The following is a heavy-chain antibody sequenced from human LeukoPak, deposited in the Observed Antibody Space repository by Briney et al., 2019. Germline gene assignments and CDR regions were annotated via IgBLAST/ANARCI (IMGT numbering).Heavy chain of an antibody. CDR2: IYHSGST. CDR1: GGSISSYY. V-gene: IGHV4-59*01. CDR3: ARVGVDYSGNIIKYFFDY. J-gene: IGHJ4*02. Sequence: SETLSLTCTVSGGSISSYYWSWIRQPPGKGLEWIGRIYHSGSTYYNPSLKSRVTISVDTSKNQFSLKLSPVTAADTAVYYCARVGVDYSGNIIKYFFDYWGQGTLVTVSS. D-gene: IGHD4-23*01.